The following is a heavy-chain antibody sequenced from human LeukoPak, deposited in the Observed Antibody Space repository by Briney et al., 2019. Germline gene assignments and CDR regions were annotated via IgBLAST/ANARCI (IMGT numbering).Heavy chain of an antibody. Sequence: PGGSLRLSCVVSGFTFNNHWMSWVRQAPGKGLEWVSSISSSSSYIYYADSVKGRFTISRDNAKNSLYLQMNSLRAEDTAVYYCARDPPARVAVAGTRDYWGQGTLVTVSS. D-gene: IGHD6-19*01. V-gene: IGHV3-21*01. J-gene: IGHJ4*02. CDR2: ISSSSSYI. CDR3: ARDPPARVAVAGTRDY. CDR1: GFTFNNHW.